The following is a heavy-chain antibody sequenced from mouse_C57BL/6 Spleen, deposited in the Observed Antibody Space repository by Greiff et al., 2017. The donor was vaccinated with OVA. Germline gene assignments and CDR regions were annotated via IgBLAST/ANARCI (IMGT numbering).Heavy chain of an antibody. J-gene: IGHJ2*01. D-gene: IGHD2-4*01. V-gene: IGHV14-2*01. CDR3: ARSYDYDAWDYFDY. CDR2: IDPEDGET. CDR1: GFNIKDYY. Sequence: VQLQQSGAELVKPGASVKLSCTASGFNIKDYYMHWVKQRTEQGLEWIGRIDPEDGETKSAPQFPGKATIQAATSSNTAYLQLSSLTSEDTAVYYCARSYDYDAWDYFDYWGQGTTLTVSS.